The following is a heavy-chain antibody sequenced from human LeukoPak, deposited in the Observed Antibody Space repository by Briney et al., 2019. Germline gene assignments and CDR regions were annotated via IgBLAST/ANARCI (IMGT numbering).Heavy chain of an antibody. J-gene: IGHJ4*02. CDR3: ASPPYCSSTSCYDY. CDR1: GGSISSSSYY. D-gene: IGHD2-2*01. Sequence: SETLSLTCTVSGGSISSSSYYRGWIRQPPGKGLEWVGSIYYSGSTYYNPSLKSRVTISVDTSKNQFSLKLSSVTAADTAVYYCASPPYCSSTSCYDYWGQGTLVTVSS. CDR2: IYYSGST. V-gene: IGHV4-39*01.